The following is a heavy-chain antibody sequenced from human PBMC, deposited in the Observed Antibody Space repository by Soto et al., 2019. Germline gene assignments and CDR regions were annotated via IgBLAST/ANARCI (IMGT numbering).Heavy chain of an antibody. J-gene: IGHJ4*02. V-gene: IGHV2-5*02. D-gene: IGHD6-13*01. Sequence: SGPTLVNPPQTFTLACTFSGFSLSTSGMGVGWIRQPPGKALEWLALIYWDDDKRYSPSLKSRLTVTKDTSKNQVVLTMTNLDPVDTATYYCAHYSSTSSFDYWGQGTLVTVSS. CDR3: AHYSSTSSFDY. CDR1: GFSLSTSGMG. CDR2: IYWDDDK.